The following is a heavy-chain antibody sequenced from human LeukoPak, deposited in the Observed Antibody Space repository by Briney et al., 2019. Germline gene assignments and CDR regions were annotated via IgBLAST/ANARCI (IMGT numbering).Heavy chain of an antibody. V-gene: IGHV3-21*01. D-gene: IGHD5-18*01. Sequence: PGGSLRLSCAASGFTFSSYSMNWVRQAPGKGLEWVSSIRSSSSYIYYADSVKGRFTISRDNAKNSLYLQMNSLRAEDTAVYYCARDREYSYGPPDLGYWGQGTLVTVSS. CDR3: ARDREYSYGPPDLGY. CDR2: IRSSSSYI. J-gene: IGHJ4*02. CDR1: GFTFSSYS.